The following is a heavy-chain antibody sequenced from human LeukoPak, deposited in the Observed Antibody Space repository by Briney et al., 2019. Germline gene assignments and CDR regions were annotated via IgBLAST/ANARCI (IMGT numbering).Heavy chain of an antibody. CDR1: GGSFSGYY. CDR3: ASGGRIVPAAIDAFDI. Sequence: SETLSLTCAVYGGSFSGYYWSWIRQPPGKGLEWIGEINHSGSTNYNPSLKSRVTISVDTSKNQFSLKLSSVTAADTAVYYCASGGRIVPAAIDAFDIWGQGTMVTVSS. CDR2: INHSGST. J-gene: IGHJ3*02. D-gene: IGHD2-2*02. V-gene: IGHV4-34*01.